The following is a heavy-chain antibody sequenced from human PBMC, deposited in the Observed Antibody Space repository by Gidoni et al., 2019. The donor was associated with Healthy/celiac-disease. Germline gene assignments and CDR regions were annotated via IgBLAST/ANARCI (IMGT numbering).Heavy chain of an antibody. J-gene: IGHJ5*02. Sequence: SCAASGFTFSNYGMHWVRQAPGKGLEWVAVISYDGSNKYYEDSVKGRFTISRDNSKNTLYLQMNSLRAEDTAVYYCAKYLDTAMVARTNWFDPWGQGTLVTVSS. CDR2: ISYDGSNK. CDR3: AKYLDTAMVARTNWFDP. V-gene: IGHV3-30*18. CDR1: GFTFSNYG. D-gene: IGHD5-18*01.